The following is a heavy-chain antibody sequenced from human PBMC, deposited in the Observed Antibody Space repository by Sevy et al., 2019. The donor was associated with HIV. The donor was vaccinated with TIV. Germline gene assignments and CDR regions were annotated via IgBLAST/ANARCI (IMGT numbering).Heavy chain of an antibody. CDR2: INPQSGGT. CDR1: GYTFTGYY. V-gene: IGHV1-2*02. J-gene: IGHJ6*02. Sequence: ASVKVSCKASGYTFTGYYMHWVRQAPGQGLEWMGWINPQSGGTKYAQNFQGRVTMTRDTSISTAYMELSRLRSDDTAVYYCARDQRTAAKDYCYYGMDVWGQGTTVTVSS. D-gene: IGHD5-18*01. CDR3: ARDQRTAAKDYCYYGMDV.